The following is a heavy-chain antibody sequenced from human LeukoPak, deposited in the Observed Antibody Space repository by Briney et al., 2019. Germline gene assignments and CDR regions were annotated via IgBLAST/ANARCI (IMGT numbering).Heavy chain of an antibody. V-gene: IGHV4-34*01. Sequence: PETLSLTCAVYGGSFSGYYWSWIRQPPGKGLEWIGEINHSGSTNYNPSLKSRVTISVDTSKNQFSLKLSSVTAADTAVYYCARGTTVAYFDYWGQGTLVTVSS. D-gene: IGHD4-23*01. J-gene: IGHJ4*02. CDR3: ARGTTVAYFDY. CDR1: GGSFSGYY. CDR2: INHSGST.